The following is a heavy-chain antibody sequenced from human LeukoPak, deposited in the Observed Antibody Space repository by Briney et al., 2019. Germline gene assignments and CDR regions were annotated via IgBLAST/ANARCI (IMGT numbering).Heavy chain of an antibody. J-gene: IGHJ4*02. D-gene: IGHD3-22*01. CDR2: ISSSSSHI. CDR3: ASSTGTYYDSSAYDY. CDR1: GFTFSTYS. Sequence: TPGGSLRLSCAASGFTFSTYSMNWVRQVPGKGLEWVSSISSSSSHIYYADSVKGRFTISRDNAKNSLYLQMSSLRAEDTAVYYCASSTGTYYDSSAYDYWGQGTLVTVSS. V-gene: IGHV3-21*01.